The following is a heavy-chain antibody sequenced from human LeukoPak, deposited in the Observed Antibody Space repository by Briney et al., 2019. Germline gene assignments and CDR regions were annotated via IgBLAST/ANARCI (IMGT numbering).Heavy chain of an antibody. CDR1: GFTFSTFA. CDR2: ISGSGGST. V-gene: IGHV3-23*01. Sequence: GGSLRLSCAASGFTFSTFAMIWVRQAPGKGLEWVSAISGSGGSTYYADSVKGRFTISRDNSKNTLYLQMNSLRAEDTAVYYCAKSPFYDFWSGYSTSNFGLDYWGQGTLVTVSS. J-gene: IGHJ4*02. CDR3: AKSPFYDFWSGYSTSNFGLDY. D-gene: IGHD3-3*01.